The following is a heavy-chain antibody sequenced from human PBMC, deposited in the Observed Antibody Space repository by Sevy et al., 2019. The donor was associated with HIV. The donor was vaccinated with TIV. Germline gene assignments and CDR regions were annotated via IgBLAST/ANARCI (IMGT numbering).Heavy chain of an antibody. CDR2: IYTSGST. Sequence: SESLSLTCTVSGGSISSYYWSWIRQPAGKGLEWVGRIYTSGSTNYNPSLKSRVTMSVDTSKNQSSLKLSSVTAADTAVYYSGRGRFRSSWYQENWFDPWGQGTLVTVSS. D-gene: IGHD6-13*01. CDR1: GGSISSYY. CDR3: GRGRFRSSWYQENWFDP. V-gene: IGHV4-4*07. J-gene: IGHJ5*02.